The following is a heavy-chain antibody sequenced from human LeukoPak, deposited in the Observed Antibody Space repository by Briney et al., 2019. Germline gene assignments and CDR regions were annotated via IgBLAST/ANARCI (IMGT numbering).Heavy chain of an antibody. J-gene: IGHJ5*02. D-gene: IGHD5-12*01. Sequence: SETLSLTCAVYGGSFTDYYWSWIRQSPGKGLEWIGETNHDGSTNYNPSLKSQVTIAVDRSKNQFSLKLTSVTAADTAVYYCARAYNGYDYPWGQGTLVTVSS. V-gene: IGHV4-34*01. CDR2: TNHDGST. CDR3: ARAYNGYDYP. CDR1: GGSFTDYY.